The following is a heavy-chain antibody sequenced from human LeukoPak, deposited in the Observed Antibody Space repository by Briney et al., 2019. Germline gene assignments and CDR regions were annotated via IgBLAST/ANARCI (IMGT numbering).Heavy chain of an antibody. V-gene: IGHV3-48*04. D-gene: IGHD6-13*01. Sequence: PGESLRLSCAASGFTFSSYSMNWVRQAPGKGLEWVSYIGISTSRRYYADSVKGRFTISRDNAKNSLYLQMNSLRAEDTAVYYCAKDKGKEQQLVLGMDVWGQGTTVTVSS. CDR2: IGISTSRR. CDR1: GFTFSSYS. CDR3: AKDKGKEQQLVLGMDV. J-gene: IGHJ6*02.